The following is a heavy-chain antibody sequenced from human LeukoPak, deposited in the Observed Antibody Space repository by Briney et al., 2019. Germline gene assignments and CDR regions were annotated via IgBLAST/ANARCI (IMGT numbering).Heavy chain of an antibody. CDR1: GFTFSSYA. CDR3: AKDVNRYSSSWYGQN. Sequence: GGSLRLSCAASGFTFSSYAMSWIRQAPGKGLEWVSAISGSGGSTYYADSVKGRFTISRDNSKNTLYLQMNSLRAEDTAVYYCAKDVNRYSSSWYGQNWGQGTLVTVSS. D-gene: IGHD6-13*01. V-gene: IGHV3-23*01. J-gene: IGHJ4*02. CDR2: ISGSGGST.